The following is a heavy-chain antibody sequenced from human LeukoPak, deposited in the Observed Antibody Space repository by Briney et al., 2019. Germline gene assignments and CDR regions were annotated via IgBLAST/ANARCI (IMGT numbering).Heavy chain of an antibody. CDR1: GFTFSNYP. J-gene: IGHJ4*02. D-gene: IGHD1-26*01. CDR3: AKVELGLEAYYFDY. CDR2: IANDGRDK. V-gene: IGHV3-30*18. Sequence: GGSLRLSCAASGFTFSNYPMHWVRQAPGKGLEWVVVIANDGRDKHYGESVKGRFTISRDNSRNTLYLQMNSLRAEDTAVYYCAKVELGLEAYYFDYWGQGTLVTVSS.